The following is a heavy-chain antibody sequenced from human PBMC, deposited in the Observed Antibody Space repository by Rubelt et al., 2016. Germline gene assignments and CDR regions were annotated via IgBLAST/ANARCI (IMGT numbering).Heavy chain of an antibody. CDR2: INSDSTTI. Sequence: VSGKGLEWVSHINSDSTTISYADSVKGRFTISRDNARKSLYLQMNSLRVEDVAVYFCARDRQVEGVYGTSRGYNYGMDVWGQGTTVTVPS. D-gene: IGHD5/OR15-5a*01. J-gene: IGHJ6*02. V-gene: IGHV3-48*04. CDR3: ARDRQVEGVYGTSRGYNYGMDV.